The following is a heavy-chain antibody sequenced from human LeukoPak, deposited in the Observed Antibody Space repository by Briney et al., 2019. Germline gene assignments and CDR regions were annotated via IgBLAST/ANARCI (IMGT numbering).Heavy chain of an antibody. CDR1: GYTFTSYG. Sequence: ASVKVSCKASGYTFTSYGISWVRQAPGQGLEWMGWISAYNGNTNYAQKLQGRVTMTTDTSTSTAYMELRSLRSDDTAVYYCARVKYYVFSREPNSDAFDIWGQGTMVTVSS. D-gene: IGHD3-10*02. CDR2: ISAYNGNT. CDR3: ARVKYYVFSREPNSDAFDI. J-gene: IGHJ3*02. V-gene: IGHV1-18*01.